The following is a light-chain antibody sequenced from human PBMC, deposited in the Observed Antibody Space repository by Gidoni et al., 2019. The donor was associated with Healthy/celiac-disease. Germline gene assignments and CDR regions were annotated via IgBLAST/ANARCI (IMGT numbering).Light chain of an antibody. J-gene: IGKJ3*01. Sequence: DIQMTQSPSSLSASVGDRVTITCRASQSISSYLNWYQQKPGKAPKLLIYAASSLQSGVPSRCSGSGSATDFSLTISSLQPEDFATDYCQQSYSTPRTFGPGTKVDIK. CDR2: AAS. CDR1: QSISSY. V-gene: IGKV1-39*01. CDR3: QQSYSTPRT.